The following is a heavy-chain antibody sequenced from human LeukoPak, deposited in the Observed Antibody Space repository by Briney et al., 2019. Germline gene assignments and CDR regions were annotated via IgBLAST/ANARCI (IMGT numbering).Heavy chain of an antibody. D-gene: IGHD6-6*01. CDR3: AKAPYSSSSGPRYYYYGMDV. CDR1: GFTFSSYS. Sequence: GGSLRLSCAASGFTFSSYSMNWVRQAPGKGLEWVSAISGSGGSTYYADSVKGRFTISRDNSKNTLYLQMNSLRAEDTAVYYCAKAPYSSSSGPRYYYYGMDVWGQGTTVTVSS. V-gene: IGHV3-23*01. CDR2: ISGSGGST. J-gene: IGHJ6*02.